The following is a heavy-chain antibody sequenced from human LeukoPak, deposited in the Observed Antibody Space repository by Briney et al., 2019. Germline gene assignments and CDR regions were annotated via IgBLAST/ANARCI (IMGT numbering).Heavy chain of an antibody. CDR3: ARVYYYGSGSYYSPWFDP. D-gene: IGHD3-10*01. V-gene: IGHV1-8*01. J-gene: IGHJ5*02. CDR2: MNSNSGNT. Sequence: GASVKVSCKASGYTFTSYDINWMRQATGQGLEWMGWMNSNSGNTGYAQKFQGRVTMTRNTSISTAYMELSSLRSEDTAVYYCARVYYYGSGSYYSPWFDPWGQRTLVTVSS. CDR1: GYTFTSYD.